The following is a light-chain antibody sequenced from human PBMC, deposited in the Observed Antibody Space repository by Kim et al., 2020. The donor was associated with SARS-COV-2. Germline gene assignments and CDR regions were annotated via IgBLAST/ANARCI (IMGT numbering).Light chain of an antibody. Sequence: GHTIHNSCSGNSANLRSRVINEYHQLPGTAPKLSIPNNNQRPSGFPDRFSGSKSGTSASLAISGLQSEDEADYHCTAWDGSLKGQVFGGGTQLTVL. J-gene: IGLJ2*01. CDR2: NNN. V-gene: IGLV1-44*01. CDR3: TAWDGSLKGQV. CDR1: SANLRSRV.